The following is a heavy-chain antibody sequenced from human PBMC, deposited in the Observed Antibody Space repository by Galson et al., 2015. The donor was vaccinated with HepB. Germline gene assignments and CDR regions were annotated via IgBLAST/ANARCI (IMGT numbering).Heavy chain of an antibody. Sequence: SLRLSCAASGFTFSSYSMNWVRQAPGKGLEWVSYISSSSSTIYYADSVKGRFTISRDNAKNSLYLQMNSLRAEDTAVYYCARLPVPRGYCSSTSCYEEEFDYWGQGTLVTVSS. CDR2: ISSSSSTI. CDR3: ARLPVPRGYCSSTSCYEEEFDY. J-gene: IGHJ4*02. D-gene: IGHD2-2*01. V-gene: IGHV3-48*01. CDR1: GFTFSSYS.